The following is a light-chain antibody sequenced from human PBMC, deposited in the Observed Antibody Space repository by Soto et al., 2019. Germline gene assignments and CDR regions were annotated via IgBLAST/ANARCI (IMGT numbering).Light chain of an antibody. CDR1: QRVSSTY. Sequence: EIVLTQSPGTLSLSPGERATLSCRASQRVSSTYLAWYHHKPGQAPRLLIYGASRRATGVPDRFSGSGSGTDFTLTISRLEPEDFAVYYCQHYGNSPPYTFGQGTQLEIK. V-gene: IGKV3-20*01. CDR3: QHYGNSPPYT. J-gene: IGKJ2*01. CDR2: GAS.